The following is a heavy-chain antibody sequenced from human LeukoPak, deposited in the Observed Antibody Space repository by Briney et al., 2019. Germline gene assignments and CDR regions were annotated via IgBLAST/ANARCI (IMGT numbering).Heavy chain of an antibody. V-gene: IGHV3-7*01. J-gene: IGHJ6*02. CDR3: ARGHYGMDV. Sequence: GGSLRLSCAASGFTFSNYWMTWVRQAPGEGLEWVANIKEDGSEKYYADSVEGRFTVSRDYSKNPLSLQMYSLRAEDTAVYYCARGHYGMDVWGQGTTVIVSS. CDR1: GFTFSNYW. CDR2: IKEDGSEK.